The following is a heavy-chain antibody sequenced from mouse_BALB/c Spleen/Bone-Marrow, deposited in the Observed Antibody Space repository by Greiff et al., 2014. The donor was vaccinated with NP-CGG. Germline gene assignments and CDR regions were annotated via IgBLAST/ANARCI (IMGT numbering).Heavy chain of an antibody. CDR2: IDPANGGT. V-gene: IGHV14-3*02. Sequence: VQLQQSGAEVVKPGASVKLSCEASGFTIKDSYIRWVEQRPEQGLEWIGRIDPANGGTNFNQRFKSKATMTVDKSSSTAYMSLSSLTSEDSAVYYCTRSRRAMDHWGQGTSVTVSS. CDR1: GFTIKDSY. CDR3: TRSRRAMDH. J-gene: IGHJ4*01. D-gene: IGHD2-12*01.